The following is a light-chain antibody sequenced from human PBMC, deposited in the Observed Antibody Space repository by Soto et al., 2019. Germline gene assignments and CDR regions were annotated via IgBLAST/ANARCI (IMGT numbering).Light chain of an antibody. CDR1: SSNIGNNY. V-gene: IGLV1-51*01. CDR3: GTWDSSLSAGGV. CDR2: DNN. Sequence: QSVLTQPPSVCAAPGQKVTISCSGSSSNIGNNYVSWYQQLPGTAPKLLIYDNNKRPSGIPDRFSGSKSGTSATLGITGLQTGDEADYYCGTWDSSLSAGGVFGGGTKVTVL. J-gene: IGLJ2*01.